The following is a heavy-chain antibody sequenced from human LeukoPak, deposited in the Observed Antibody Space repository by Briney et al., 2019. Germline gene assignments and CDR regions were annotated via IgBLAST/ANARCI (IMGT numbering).Heavy chain of an antibody. Sequence: SETLSLTCAVYGGSFSGYYWSWIRQPPGKGLEWIGEINHSGSTNYNPSLKSRVTISVDTSKNQFSLKLSSVTAADTAVYYCARWGVLLWFGEPPRAYGMDVWGQGTTVTVSS. CDR3: ARWGVLLWFGEPPRAYGMDV. V-gene: IGHV4-34*01. CDR2: INHSGST. CDR1: GGSFSGYY. D-gene: IGHD3-10*01. J-gene: IGHJ6*02.